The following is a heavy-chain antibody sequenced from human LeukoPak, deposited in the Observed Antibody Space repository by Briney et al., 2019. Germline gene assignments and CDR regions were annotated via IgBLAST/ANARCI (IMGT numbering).Heavy chain of an antibody. CDR3: ARDLRGSGKYYFDY. D-gene: IGHD3-10*01. V-gene: IGHV3-7*01. CDR1: GFTFSSYW. CDR2: IKQDGSEK. Sequence: GGSLRLSCAASGFTFSSYWMSWVRQAPGKGLEWVANIKQDGSEKYYVDSVKGRFTISRDNAKNSLYLQMNSLRAEDTAVYYCARDLRGSGKYYFDYWGQGTLVTVSS. J-gene: IGHJ4*02.